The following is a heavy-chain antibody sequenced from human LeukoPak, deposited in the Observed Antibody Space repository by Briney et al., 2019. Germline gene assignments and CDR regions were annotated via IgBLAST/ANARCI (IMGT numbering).Heavy chain of an antibody. CDR2: ISSSSSYI. Sequence: PGGSLRLSCAASGFTFSSYSMNWVRQAPGKGLEWVSSISSSSSYIYYADSVKGRFTNSRDNAKNSLYLQMNSLRAEDTAVYYCARDQWELSSLDYWGQGTLVTVS. V-gene: IGHV3-21*01. D-gene: IGHD1-26*01. CDR3: ARDQWELSSLDY. J-gene: IGHJ4*02. CDR1: GFTFSSYS.